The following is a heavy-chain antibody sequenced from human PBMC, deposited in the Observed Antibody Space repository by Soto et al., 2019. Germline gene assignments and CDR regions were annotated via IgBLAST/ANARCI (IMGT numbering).Heavy chain of an antibody. J-gene: IGHJ5*02. CDR2: ISYDGSNK. Sequence: QVQLVESGGGVVQPGRSLRLSCAASGFTFSSYAMHWVRQAPGKGLEWVAVISYDGSNKYYADSVKGRFTISRDNSKNTQYLQMNSLGAEDTAVYYCARGRGDTALRVTSWGQGTLVTVSS. CDR3: ARGRGDTALRVTS. CDR1: GFTFSSYA. V-gene: IGHV3-30-3*01. D-gene: IGHD5-18*01.